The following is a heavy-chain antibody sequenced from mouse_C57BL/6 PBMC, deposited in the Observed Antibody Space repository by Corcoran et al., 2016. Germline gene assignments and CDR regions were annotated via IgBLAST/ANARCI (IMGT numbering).Heavy chain of an antibody. CDR2: INPNNGGT. V-gene: IGHV1-26*01. CDR1: GYTFTDYY. J-gene: IGHJ4*01. Sequence: EVQLQQSGPELVKPGASVKISCKASGYTFTDYYMNWVKQSHGKSLEWIGDINPNNGGTSYNQKFKGKATLTVDKSSSTAYMELRSLTSEDSAVYYCGGGYYGNPGAMDYWGQGTSVTVSS. D-gene: IGHD2-1*01. CDR3: GGGYYGNPGAMDY.